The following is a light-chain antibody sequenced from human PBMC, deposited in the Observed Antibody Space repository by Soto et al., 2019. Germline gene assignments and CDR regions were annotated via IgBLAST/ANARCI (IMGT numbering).Light chain of an antibody. V-gene: IGKV1-5*01. CDR2: DAS. CDR1: QSISSW. CDR3: QQYNSYWT. Sequence: DIPMTQSPSTLSASVGDRVTITFRASQSISSWLAWYQQKPGKAPKLLIYDASSLESGVPSRFSGSGSGTEFTLTISSLQPDDFATYYCQQYNSYWTFGQGTKVDI. J-gene: IGKJ1*01.